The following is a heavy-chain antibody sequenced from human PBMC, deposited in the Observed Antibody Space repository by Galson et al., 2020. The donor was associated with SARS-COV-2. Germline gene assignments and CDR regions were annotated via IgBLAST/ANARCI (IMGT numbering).Heavy chain of an antibody. CDR2: IKSKSDGGTT. CDR1: GSTFINAW. V-gene: IGHV3-15*01. CDR3: TTNGYSGYRHYSHGMDV. J-gene: IGHJ6*02. Sequence: GESLKISCAASGSTFINAWMTWVRQAPGKGLEWVGRIKSKSDGGTTDYAAPVKGSFTMSRDDSKNILYLQMNSLKTEDTAVYYCTTNGYSGYRHYSHGMDVWGQGTTVTVSS. D-gene: IGHD5-12*01.